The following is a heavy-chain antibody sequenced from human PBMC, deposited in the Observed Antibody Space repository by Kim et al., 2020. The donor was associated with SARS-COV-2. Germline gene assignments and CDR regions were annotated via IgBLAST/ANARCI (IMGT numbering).Heavy chain of an antibody. CDR2: IYFSGTT. V-gene: IGHV4-39*01. D-gene: IGHD6-6*01. J-gene: IGHJ2*01. CDR3: ARPGFRVASRFFWYFDL. CDR1: GGSIRGSNFY. Sequence: SETLSLTCTVSGGSIRGSNFYWAWIRQPPGKALEWIGSIYFSGTTHYAPSLESRVTMSVDTSKDQFSLKLTSVTAADTAVYYCARPGFRVASRFFWYFDLWGRGTLVTVSS.